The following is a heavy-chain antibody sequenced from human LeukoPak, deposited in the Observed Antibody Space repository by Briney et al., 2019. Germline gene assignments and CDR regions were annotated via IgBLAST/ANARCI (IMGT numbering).Heavy chain of an antibody. V-gene: IGHV1-2*02. J-gene: IGHJ4*02. CDR1: GYTFTGYY. D-gene: IGHD4-17*01. CDR3: ANLYGDLDY. Sequence: GASVKVSCKASGYTFTGYYMHWVRQAPGQGLEWMGWINPNSGGTSYAQKFQGRVTMTRDTSTSTVYMELSSLRSEDTAVYYCANLYGDLDYWGQGTLVTVSS. CDR2: INPNSGGT.